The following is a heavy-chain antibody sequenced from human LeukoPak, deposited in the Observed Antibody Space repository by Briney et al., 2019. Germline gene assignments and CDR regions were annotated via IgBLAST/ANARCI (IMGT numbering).Heavy chain of an antibody. J-gene: IGHJ6*02. CDR2: IKSTADGGTP. V-gene: IGHV3-15*01. Sequence: KPGGSLLLSCAVSGLTFTDAWMSWVRQAPGKGLEWVGRIKSTADGGTPGHAAPVKDRFTISRDDSKNALFLQMNSLKTEDTAVYYCTRARSYYGMDVWGQGTTVTVSS. CDR1: GLTFTDAW. CDR3: TRARSYYGMDV.